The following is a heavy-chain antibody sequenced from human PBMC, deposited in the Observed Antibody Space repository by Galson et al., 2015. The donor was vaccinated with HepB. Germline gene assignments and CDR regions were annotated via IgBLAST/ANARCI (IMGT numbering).Heavy chain of an antibody. V-gene: IGHV1-46*01. CDR2: INPSGGST. Sequence: SVKVSCKASGYTFTSYYIHWVRQAPGQGLEWMGIINPSGGSTNYAQKFQGRVTITADESTSTAYMELSSLRSEDTAVYYCAKRGNYDFWSGYSFFYYGMDVWGQGTTVTVSS. CDR1: GYTFTSYY. CDR3: AKRGNYDFWSGYSFFYYGMDV. J-gene: IGHJ6*02. D-gene: IGHD3-3*01.